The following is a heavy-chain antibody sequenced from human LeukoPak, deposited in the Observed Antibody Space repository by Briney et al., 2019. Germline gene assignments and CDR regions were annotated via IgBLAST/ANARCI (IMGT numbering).Heavy chain of an antibody. Sequence: PGGSLRLSCAASGFTFSSYAMSWVRQAPGKGLEWVSAISGSGGSTYYADSVKGRFTISRDNSKNTLYLQMNSLRAEDTAVYYCAKPSPFPGIAAAGTQWSDPWGQGTLVTVSS. CDR3: AKPSPFPGIAAAGTQWSDP. V-gene: IGHV3-23*01. CDR1: GFTFSSYA. J-gene: IGHJ5*02. CDR2: ISGSGGST. D-gene: IGHD6-13*01.